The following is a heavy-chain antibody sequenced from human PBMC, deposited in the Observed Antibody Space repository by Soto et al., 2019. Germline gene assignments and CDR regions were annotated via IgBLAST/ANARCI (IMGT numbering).Heavy chain of an antibody. D-gene: IGHD6-19*01. CDR2: IIPIFGTA. CDR1: GGTFSSYA. V-gene: IGHV1-69*13. Sequence: ASVKVSCKASGGTFSSYAISWVRQAPGQGLEWMGGIIPIFGTANYAQKFQGRVTITADESTSTAYMGLSSLRSDDTAVSYCAIVGGIAVAGSYYGMDVWGQGTTVTVSS. CDR3: AIVGGIAVAGSYYGMDV. J-gene: IGHJ6*02.